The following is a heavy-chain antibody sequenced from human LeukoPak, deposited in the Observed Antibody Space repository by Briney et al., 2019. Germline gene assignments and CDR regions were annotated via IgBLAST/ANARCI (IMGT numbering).Heavy chain of an antibody. CDR1: GFSFSSYE. J-gene: IGHJ4*02. CDR3: ARNRGSEVDY. V-gene: IGHV3-48*03. D-gene: IGHD2-15*01. CDR2: INSICTTI. Sequence: GGXXRLSCAASGFSFSSYEMNWVRQAPGKGPEWISYINSICTTIYYADSVKGRFTVSRDNAKSSLYLQTSSLRVEDTAVYYCARNRGSEVDYWGQGTLVTVSS.